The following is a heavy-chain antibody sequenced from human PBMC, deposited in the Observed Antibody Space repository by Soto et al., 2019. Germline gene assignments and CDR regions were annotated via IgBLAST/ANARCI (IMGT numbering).Heavy chain of an antibody. J-gene: IGHJ4*02. CDR1: GFTVSSNY. D-gene: IGHD3-10*01. V-gene: IGHV3-53*04. CDR3: ARGYYGSGSYYFFDY. Sequence: GGSLRLSCSASGFTVSSNYMSWVRQAPGKGLEWVSVIYSGGSTYYADSVKGRFTISRHNSKNTLYLQMNSLRAEDTAVYYCARGYYGSGSYYFFDYWGQGTLVTVSS. CDR2: IYSGGST.